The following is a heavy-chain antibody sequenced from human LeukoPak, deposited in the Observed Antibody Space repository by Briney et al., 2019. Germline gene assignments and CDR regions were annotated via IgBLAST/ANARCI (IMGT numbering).Heavy chain of an antibody. CDR3: ATEKGDSPDY. CDR2: ISGSGSST. Sequence: GGSLRLSCAASGFTFSSYAMSWVRQAPGNGLEWVSAISGSGSSTYYADSVKGRFTISRDNSKNTLFLQMNSLRAEDTAVYYCATEKGDSPDYWGQGTLVTVSS. J-gene: IGHJ4*02. CDR1: GFTFSSYA. D-gene: IGHD2-21*01. V-gene: IGHV3-23*01.